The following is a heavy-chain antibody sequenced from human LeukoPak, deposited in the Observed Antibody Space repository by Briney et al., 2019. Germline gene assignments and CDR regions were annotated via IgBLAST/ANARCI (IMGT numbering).Heavy chain of an antibody. V-gene: IGHV3-23*01. CDR1: GFTVSSNY. D-gene: IGHD3-10*01. Sequence: PGGSLRLSCAASGFTVSSNYMSWVRQAPGKGLEWVSAISGSGGSTYYADSVKGRFTISRDNSKNTLYLQMNSLRAEDTAVYYCAKDRLLWFGELSPYYYYYGMDVWGQGTTVTVSS. CDR2: ISGSGGST. CDR3: AKDRLLWFGELSPYYYYYGMDV. J-gene: IGHJ6*02.